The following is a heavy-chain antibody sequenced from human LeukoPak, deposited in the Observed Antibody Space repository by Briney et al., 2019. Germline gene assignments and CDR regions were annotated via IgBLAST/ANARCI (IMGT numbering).Heavy chain of an antibody. Sequence: SETLSLTCTVSGGSISSSSYYWGWIRQPPGKGLEWIGSIYYSGSTYYNPSLKSRVTISVDTSKNQFSLKLSSVTAADTAVYYCARRRCSSGWYNYFDYWGQGTLVTVSS. CDR1: GGSISSSSYY. V-gene: IGHV4-39*01. CDR3: ARRRCSSGWYNYFDY. D-gene: IGHD6-19*01. CDR2: IYYSGST. J-gene: IGHJ4*02.